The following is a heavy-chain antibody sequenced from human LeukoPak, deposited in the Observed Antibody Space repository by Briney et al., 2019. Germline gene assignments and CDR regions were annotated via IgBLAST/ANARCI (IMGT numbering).Heavy chain of an antibody. CDR1: GYSISSGYY. J-gene: IGHJ3*02. Sequence: SETLSLTCTVSGYSISSGYYWGCMRQPPGKGLEWIGGIYHSGSTSYNPSLNSRVTISVVTSTNQFSLKLRSVTTAATAVYYCARIDKLDLLGAFDIGGQETMVTVSS. D-gene: IGHD1-1*01. V-gene: IGHV4-38-2*02. CDR3: ARIDKLDLLGAFDI. CDR2: IYHSGST.